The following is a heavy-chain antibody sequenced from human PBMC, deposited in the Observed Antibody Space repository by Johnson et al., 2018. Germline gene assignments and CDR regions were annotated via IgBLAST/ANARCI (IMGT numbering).Heavy chain of an antibody. CDR3: ASSSGYVINYYYGMDV. CDR1: GGTFSSYA. D-gene: IGHD5-12*01. J-gene: IGHJ6*02. V-gene: IGHV1-69*01. Sequence: VQLVESGAEVKKXGSSXKVXCKASGGTFSSYAISWVRQAPGQGLEWMGGIIPIFGTANYAQKFQGRVTITADESTSTAYMELSSLRSEDTAVDFCASSSGYVINYYYGMDVWGQGTTVTVSS. CDR2: IIPIFGTA.